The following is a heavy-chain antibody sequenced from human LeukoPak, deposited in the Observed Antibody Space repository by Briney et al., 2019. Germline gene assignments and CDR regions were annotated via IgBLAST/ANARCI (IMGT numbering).Heavy chain of an antibody. Sequence: SETLSLTCAVFGGSFSDYYWSWIRQSPGKGLEWIGEIKHTGDTDYIPSLMSRVTMSIDTAKRQFSLRLTSVTAADTAVYFCTRRLGSGRAFDYWGQGALVTVSS. D-gene: IGHD3-9*01. CDR3: TRRLGSGRAFDY. V-gene: IGHV4-34*01. CDR1: GGSFSDYY. CDR2: IKHTGDT. J-gene: IGHJ4*02.